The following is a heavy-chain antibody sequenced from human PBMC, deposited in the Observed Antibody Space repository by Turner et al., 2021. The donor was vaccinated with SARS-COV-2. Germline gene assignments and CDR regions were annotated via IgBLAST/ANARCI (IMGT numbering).Heavy chain of an antibody. D-gene: IGHD6-13*01. V-gene: IGHV4-39*01. CDR3: ATSTVAGTELNYYGMDV. CDR1: GGSISSSSYY. J-gene: IGHJ6*02. Sequence: QLQLQESGPGLVKPSETLSLTCTVSGGSISSSSYYWGWIRQPPVKGLEWSGSIYYSGSTYYNPSLKSRVTISVDTSKNQFSLKLSSVTAADTAVYYCATSTVAGTELNYYGMDVWGQGTTVTVSS. CDR2: IYYSGST.